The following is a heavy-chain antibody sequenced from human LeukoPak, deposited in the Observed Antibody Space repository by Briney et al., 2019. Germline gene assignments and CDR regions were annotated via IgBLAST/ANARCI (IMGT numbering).Heavy chain of an antibody. D-gene: IGHD2/OR15-2a*01. CDR2: ISGSGGST. V-gene: IGHV3-23*01. CDR1: GFTFSSYG. J-gene: IGHJ4*02. CDR3: AKGRKVLQPFDY. Sequence: GGSLRLSRAASGFTFSSYGMSWVRQAPGKGLEWVSAISGSGGSTYYADSVKGRFTISRDNSKNTLYLQMNSLRAEDTAVYYCAKGRKVLQPFDYWGQGTLVTVSS.